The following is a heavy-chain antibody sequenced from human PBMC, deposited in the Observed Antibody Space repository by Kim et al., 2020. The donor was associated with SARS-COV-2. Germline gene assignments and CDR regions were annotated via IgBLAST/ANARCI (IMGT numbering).Heavy chain of an antibody. Sequence: GGSLSLSCAASGFTFSSYWMSWVRQAPGKGLEWVSNIKHDGSEKYYLDSVKGRFTISRDNAKNSLYLQMNSLRAAATAAYYCSRDACSLLWFGEFDYW. CDR3: SRDACSLLWFGEFDY. V-gene: IGHV3-7*03. J-gene: IGHJ4*01. CDR2: IKHDGSEK. CDR1: GFTFSSYW. D-gene: IGHD3-10*01.